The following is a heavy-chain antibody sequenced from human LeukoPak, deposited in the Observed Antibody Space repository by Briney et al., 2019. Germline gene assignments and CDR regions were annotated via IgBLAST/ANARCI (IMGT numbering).Heavy chain of an antibody. CDR3: ARDGGRLVIPLYYFDY. J-gene: IGHJ4*02. CDR1: GFTFSSYP. D-gene: IGHD3-9*01. Sequence: PGGSLRLSCAASGFTFSSYPMHWVRQAPGKGLEWLAVISYDGSNKFYADPVKGRFTISRDNSKNTLFLQINSLRAEDTAVYYCARDGGRLVIPLYYFDYWGQGTLVTVSS. V-gene: IGHV3-30*04. CDR2: ISYDGSNK.